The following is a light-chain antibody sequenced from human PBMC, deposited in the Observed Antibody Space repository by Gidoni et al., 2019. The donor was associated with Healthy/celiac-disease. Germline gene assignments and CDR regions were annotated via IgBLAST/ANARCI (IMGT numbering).Light chain of an antibody. J-gene: IGKJ2*01. CDR3: QQRSNWPMYT. V-gene: IGKV3-11*01. CDR1: QSVSSY. Sequence: EIVLTQSPATLSLSPGARATLSCRASQSVSSYLAWYHQKPGQAPRLLIYDASNRATGIPARFSGSGSGTDFTLTISSLEPEDFAVYYCQQRSNWPMYTFGQGTKLEIK. CDR2: DAS.